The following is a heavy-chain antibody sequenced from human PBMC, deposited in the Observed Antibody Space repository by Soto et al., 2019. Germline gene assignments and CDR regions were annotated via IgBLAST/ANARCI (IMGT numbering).Heavy chain of an antibody. CDR3: AKDPTPITIFGAELNYFDY. D-gene: IGHD3-3*01. CDR1: GFTFSSYA. J-gene: IGHJ4*02. V-gene: IGHV3-23*01. CDR2: ISGSGGST. Sequence: GGSLRASSAASGFTFSSYAMSWVLQAPGKGLEWVSAISGSGGSTYYADSVKGRFTISRDNSKNTLYLQMNSLRAEDTAVYYCAKDPTPITIFGAELNYFDYWGQGTLVTVSS.